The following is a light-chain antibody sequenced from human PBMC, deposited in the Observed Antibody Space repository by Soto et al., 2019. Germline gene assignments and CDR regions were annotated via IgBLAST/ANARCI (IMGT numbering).Light chain of an antibody. CDR3: CSYVGVYTYV. J-gene: IGLJ1*01. CDR2: EAT. CDR1: SSVVGSYNL. V-gene: IGLV2-23*01. Sequence: QSVLTQPASVSGSPGQSITISCTGTSSVVGSYNLVSWYQQHPGKAPKLMIYEATKRPSGVSNRFSGSRSDNTASLTISGLQADDEADYYCCSYVGVYTYVFGTGTKVTVL.